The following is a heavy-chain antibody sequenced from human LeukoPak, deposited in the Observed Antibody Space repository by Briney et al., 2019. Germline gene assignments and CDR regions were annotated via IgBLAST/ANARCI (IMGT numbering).Heavy chain of an antibody. D-gene: IGHD6-13*01. CDR3: AKARIAAATGDPYYFDY. V-gene: IGHV3-30*02. J-gene: IGHJ4*02. CDR1: GFTFSSYG. Sequence: PGGSLRLSCAASGFTFSSYGMHWVRQAPGKGLEWVAFIRYDGSNKYYADSVKGRFTISRDNSKNTLYLQMNSLRAEDTAVYYCAKARIAAATGDPYYFDYWGQGTLVTVSS. CDR2: IRYDGSNK.